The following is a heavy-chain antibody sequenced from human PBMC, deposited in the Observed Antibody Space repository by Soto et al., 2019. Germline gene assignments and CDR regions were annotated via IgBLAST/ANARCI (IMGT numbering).Heavy chain of an antibody. D-gene: IGHD6-13*01. J-gene: IGHJ6*02. V-gene: IGHV4-4*07. CDR1: GGSISSYY. Sequence: SETLSLTCTVSGGSISSYYWSWIRQPAGKGLEWIGRIYPSGNTNYNPSLKSRVTMSVDTSKKQFSLKLTSVTAADTAVYYCARGAAAGVDYGMDAWGQGTTVTVSS. CDR2: IYPSGNT. CDR3: ARGAAAGVDYGMDA.